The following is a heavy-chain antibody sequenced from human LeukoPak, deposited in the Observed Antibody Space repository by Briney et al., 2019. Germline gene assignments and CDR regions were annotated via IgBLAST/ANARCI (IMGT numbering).Heavy chain of an antibody. D-gene: IGHD3/OR15-3a*01. CDR2: MNPNSGDA. Sequence: GASVKVSCKASGYTFTSYDINWVRQATGQGPEWMGWMNPNSGDAGYAEQFQGRMSLTRIISITTAYMELTSLKSEDTAIYYCVRAAQEGRDSSTGVQTGNWFNPWGQGTLVTVSS. CDR1: GYTFTSYD. CDR3: VRAAQEGRDSSTGVQTGNWFNP. V-gene: IGHV1-8*01. J-gene: IGHJ5*02.